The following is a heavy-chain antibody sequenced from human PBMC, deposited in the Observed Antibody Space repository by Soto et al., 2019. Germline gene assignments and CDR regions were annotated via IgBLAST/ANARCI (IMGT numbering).Heavy chain of an antibody. CDR2: IIPIFGTT. J-gene: IGHJ5*02. D-gene: IGHD3-22*01. CDR3: ARDRTDSGYYTNWLDP. CDR1: GGTFGSDA. V-gene: IGHV1-69*06. Sequence: SVKVSCKASGGTFGSDAITWVRQAPGQGLEWVGRIIPIFGTTNYVQNLQGRVTISADKSTLTSYMELHSLTSDDTALYYCARDRTDSGYYTNWLDPWGQGTQVTVSS.